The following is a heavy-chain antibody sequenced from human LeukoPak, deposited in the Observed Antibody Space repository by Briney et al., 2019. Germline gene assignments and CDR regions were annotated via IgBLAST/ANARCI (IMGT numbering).Heavy chain of an antibody. CDR3: ATHTGGYNYWWFDI. CDR1: GCTFSNYP. V-gene: IGHV1-69*13. D-gene: IGHD5-24*01. CDR2: IIPIYGTA. Sequence: ASVTVSFKASGCTFSNYPIIWVRQAPGRGLEWLGGIIPIYGTANYAQMFQGRITLTAHESTATAYMELSSLTSDDTAMYFCATHTGGYNYWWFDIWGQGTLVTVSS. J-gene: IGHJ5*02.